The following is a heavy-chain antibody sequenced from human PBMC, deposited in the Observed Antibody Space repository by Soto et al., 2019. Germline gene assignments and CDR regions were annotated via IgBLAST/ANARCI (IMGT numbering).Heavy chain of an antibody. CDR2: INSDGSST. Sequence: EVQLVESGGGLVQPGGSQRLSCAASGFTFSSYWMHWVRQAPGKGLVWVSRINSDGSSTSYADSVKGRFTISRDNAKNTLYLQMNSLRAEDTAVYYCARDQGYCSGGSCYVAGYWGQGTLATVSS. CDR3: ARDQGYCSGGSCYVAGY. J-gene: IGHJ4*02. D-gene: IGHD2-15*01. CDR1: GFTFSSYW. V-gene: IGHV3-74*01.